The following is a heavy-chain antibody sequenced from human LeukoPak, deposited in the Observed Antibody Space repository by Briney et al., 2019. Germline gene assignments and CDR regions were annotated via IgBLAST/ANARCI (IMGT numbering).Heavy chain of an antibody. CDR1: GVTFSSYW. J-gene: IGHJ5*02. CDR3: ARESGIAAALDL. CDR2: INTDGSST. Sequence: GGSLRLSCAASGVTFSSYWMHWVRQAPGKGLVWVSRINTDGSSTDYADPVKGRFTISRDNAKNTLYLQMNSLRAEDTAVYYCARESGIAAALDLWGQGTLVTVSS. V-gene: IGHV3-74*01. D-gene: IGHD6-13*01.